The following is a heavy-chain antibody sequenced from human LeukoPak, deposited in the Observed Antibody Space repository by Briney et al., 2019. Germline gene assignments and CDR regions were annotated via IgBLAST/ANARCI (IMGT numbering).Heavy chain of an antibody. V-gene: IGHV3-69-1*01. CDR2: ISSSSYI. D-gene: IGHD3-9*01. CDR1: GFTFSNAY. J-gene: IGHJ4*02. CDR3: ARGVVRYFDY. Sequence: PGGSLRLSCAASGFTFSNAYMNWVRQAPGKGLEWVSSISSSSYIYYADSVKGRFTISRDNAKNSLYLQMNSLRAEDTAVYYCARGVVRYFDYWGQGALVTVSS.